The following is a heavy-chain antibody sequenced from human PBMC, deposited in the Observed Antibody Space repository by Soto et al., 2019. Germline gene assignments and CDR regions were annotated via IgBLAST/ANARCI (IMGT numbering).Heavy chain of an antibody. CDR1: GYTFSDYY. V-gene: IGHV1-2*02. Sequence: ASVKVSCKASGYTFSDYYMHWVRQAPGQGLECMGWISPNNGATNYAQKFQDRVTMTRDASITTAYMELSRLRSDDTAVYYCARGGEFCSTGSCNSSLGDAFDVWGQGTTVTVS. J-gene: IGHJ3*01. CDR2: ISPNNGAT. CDR3: ARGGEFCSTGSCNSSLGDAFDV. D-gene: IGHD2-15*01.